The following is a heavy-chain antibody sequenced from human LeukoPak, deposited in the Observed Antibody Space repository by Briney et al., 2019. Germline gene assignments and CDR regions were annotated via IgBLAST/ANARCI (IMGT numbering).Heavy chain of an antibody. CDR3: ARDMGYCSGGSCYAYFDY. CDR2: ISSSSSYI. J-gene: IGHJ4*02. Sequence: GGSLRLSCAASGFTISSYSMNWVRQAPGKGLEWVSSISSSSSYIYYADSVKGRFTISRDNAKNSLYLQMNSLRAEDTAVYYCARDMGYCSGGSCYAYFDYWGQGTLVTVSS. D-gene: IGHD2-15*01. V-gene: IGHV3-21*01. CDR1: GFTISSYS.